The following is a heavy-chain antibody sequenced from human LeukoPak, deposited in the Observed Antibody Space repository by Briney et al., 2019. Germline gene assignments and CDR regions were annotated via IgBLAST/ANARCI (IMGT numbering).Heavy chain of an antibody. Sequence: SETLSLTCTVSGGSISSYYWSWIRQPPGKGLEWIGYIYTSGSTNYNPSLKSRVTISVDTSKNQFSLKLSSVTAADTAAYYCARGYYGGHSFDYWGQGTLVTVSS. J-gene: IGHJ4*02. CDR2: IYTSGST. D-gene: IGHD3-22*01. V-gene: IGHV4-4*09. CDR3: ARGYYGGHSFDY. CDR1: GGSISSYY.